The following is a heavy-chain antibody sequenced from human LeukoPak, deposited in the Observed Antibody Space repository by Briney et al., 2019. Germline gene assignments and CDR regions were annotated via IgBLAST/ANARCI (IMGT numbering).Heavy chain of an antibody. CDR2: IYYRGST. V-gene: IGHV4-39*07. J-gene: IGHJ6*02. CDR1: GGSISSSNYY. Sequence: PSGTLSLTCAVSGGSISSSNYYWGWIRQPPGKGLEWIGSIYYRGSTYYNSSLKSRVTISVDTSKNQFSLKLSSVTAADTAVYYCARDRMRIQLWSNDYYGMDVWGQGTTVTVSS. D-gene: IGHD5-18*01. CDR3: ARDRMRIQLWSNDYYGMDV.